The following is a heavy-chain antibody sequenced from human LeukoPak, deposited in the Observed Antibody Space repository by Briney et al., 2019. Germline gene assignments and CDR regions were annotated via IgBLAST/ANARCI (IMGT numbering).Heavy chain of an antibody. CDR1: GFTFSDYN. V-gene: IGHV3-21*01. CDR3: ARVPGDYYHTVDY. CDR2: IPSTTTNI. J-gene: IGHJ4*02. Sequence: KAGGSLRLSCAASGFTFSDYNMNWVRQAPGKGLEWVSSIPSTTTNIYYADSVKGRFTISRDNAKNSLYLQMNSLRAEDTAVYFCARVPGDYYHTVDYWGQGTLVTVSS. D-gene: IGHD3-22*01.